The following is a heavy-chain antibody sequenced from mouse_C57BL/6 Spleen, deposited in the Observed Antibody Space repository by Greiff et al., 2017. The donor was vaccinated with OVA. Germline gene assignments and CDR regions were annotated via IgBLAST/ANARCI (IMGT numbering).Heavy chain of an antibody. CDR3: ARRRSYYEYDDWYFDV. CDR2: INPNNGGT. V-gene: IGHV1-18*01. D-gene: IGHD2-4*01. Sequence: VQLQQSGPELVKPGASVKIPCKASGYTFTDYYMDWVKQSHGKSLEWIGDINPNNGGTIYNQKFKGKATLTVDKSSSTAYMELRSLTSEDTAVYYCARRRSYYEYDDWYFDVWGKGTTVTVSS. CDR1: GYTFTDYY. J-gene: IGHJ1*03.